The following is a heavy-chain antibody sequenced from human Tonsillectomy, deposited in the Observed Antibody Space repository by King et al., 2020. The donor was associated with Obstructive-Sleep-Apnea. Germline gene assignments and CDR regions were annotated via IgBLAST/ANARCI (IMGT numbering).Heavy chain of an antibody. D-gene: IGHD3-10*01. CDR3: ARGTYGSPDV. Sequence: VQLVESGGGLVQPGGSLRLSCAASRFVVRMNYMNWVRQAPGKGLEWVAIYYHGGTTYHADSVKGRFAISSDKSEDTLYLQINSLRVDDSAVYYCARGTYGSPDVWGQGTTVTVSS. J-gene: IGHJ6*02. V-gene: IGHV3-53*04. CDR1: RFVVRMNY. CDR2: YYHGGTT.